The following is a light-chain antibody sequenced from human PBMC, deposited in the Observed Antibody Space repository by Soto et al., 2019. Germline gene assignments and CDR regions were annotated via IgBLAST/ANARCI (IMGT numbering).Light chain of an antibody. J-gene: IGKJ2*01. V-gene: IGKV3-20*01. Sequence: EIVLTQSPGTLSLSPEERVTLSCRASQSVSSSYLAWYQQKPGQAPRLLIYGASSRATGIPDRFSGSGSGTDFTLTISRLEPEDFAVYYCQQYGSSPYTFGQGTKLEIK. CDR1: QSVSSSY. CDR3: QQYGSSPYT. CDR2: GAS.